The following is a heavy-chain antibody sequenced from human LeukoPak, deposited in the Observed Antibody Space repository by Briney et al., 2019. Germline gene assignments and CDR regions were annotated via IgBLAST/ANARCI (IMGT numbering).Heavy chain of an antibody. CDR1: GFTFSSYG. V-gene: IGHV3-33*06. CDR2: IWYDGSNK. Sequence: GGSLRLSCAASGFTFSSYGMHWVRQAPGKGLEWVAVIWYDGSNKYYADSVKGRFTISRDNSKNMLYLQMNSLRAEDTAVYYCAKLGWDDAFDIWGQGTMVTVSS. J-gene: IGHJ3*02. CDR3: AKLGWDDAFDI. D-gene: IGHD6-19*01.